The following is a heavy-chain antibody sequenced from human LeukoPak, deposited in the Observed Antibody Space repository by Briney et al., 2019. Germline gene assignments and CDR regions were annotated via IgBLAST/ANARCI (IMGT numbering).Heavy chain of an antibody. J-gene: IGHJ4*02. D-gene: IGHD2-2*01. CDR1: GFAFSSYS. CDR2: IQSNGRNK. CDR3: ARESEGGTGTSCPDY. Sequence: GGSLRLSCAASGFAFSSYSMNWVRQAPGKGLEWVAGIQSNGRNKYYVDSVKGRFAISRDNSKSTLYLQVNSLRVGDTALYYCARESEGGTGTSCPDYWGQGTLVTVSS. V-gene: IGHV3-30*03.